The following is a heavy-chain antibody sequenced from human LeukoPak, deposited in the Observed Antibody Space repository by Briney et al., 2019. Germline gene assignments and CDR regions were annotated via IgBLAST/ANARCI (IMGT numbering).Heavy chain of an antibody. CDR2: ISGSGSST. CDR3: AKVQLWFGAQKVGAIDY. D-gene: IGHD5-18*01. V-gene: IGHV3-23*01. CDR1: GFTFSSYA. J-gene: IGHJ4*02. Sequence: GGSLRLSCAASGFTFSSYAMSWVRQAPGKGLEWVSAISGSGSSTYYADSVKGRFTISRDNSKNTLYLQMNSLRAEDTAVYYCAKVQLWFGAQKVGAIDYWGQGTLVTVSS.